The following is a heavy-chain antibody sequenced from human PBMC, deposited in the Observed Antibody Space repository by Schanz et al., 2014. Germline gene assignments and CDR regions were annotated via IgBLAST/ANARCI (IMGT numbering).Heavy chain of an antibody. D-gene: IGHD1-26*01. CDR2: ISDSGDTA. CDR1: GFTFSSYA. CDR3: ARNRGSGGQNWYFDL. Sequence: EVQLLESGGGLVQPGGSLRLSCAASGFTFSSYAMSWVRQAPGKGLEWVSLISDSGDTAYYADSVKGRFTISRDNTKNALCLQLNSLRADDTAVYYCARNRGSGGQNWYFDLWGRGTLVTVSS. J-gene: IGHJ2*01. V-gene: IGHV3-23*01.